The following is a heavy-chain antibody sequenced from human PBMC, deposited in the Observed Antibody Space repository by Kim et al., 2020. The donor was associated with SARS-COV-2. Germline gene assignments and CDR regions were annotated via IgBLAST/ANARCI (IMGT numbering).Heavy chain of an antibody. D-gene: IGHD6-19*01. CDR3: ARLSSGWYPYYYYYGMDV. CDR1: GGSFSGYY. V-gene: IGHV4-34*01. J-gene: IGHJ6*02. Sequence: SETLSLTCAVYGGSFSGYYWSWIRQPPGKGLEWIGEINHSGSTNYNPSLKSRVTISVDTSKNQFSLKLSSVTAADTAVYYCARLSSGWYPYYYYYGMDVWGQGTTVTVSS. CDR2: INHSGST.